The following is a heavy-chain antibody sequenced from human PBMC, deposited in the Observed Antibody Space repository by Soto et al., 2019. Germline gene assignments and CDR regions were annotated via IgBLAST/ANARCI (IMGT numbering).Heavy chain of an antibody. CDR2: MYYTGTA. CDR1: GASMTNYY. Sequence: SETLSVTCTVSGASMTNYYGSWIRQPPGKGLEYIGYMYYTGTANYNPSLKSRVTMSVDTSNNQFSLKLTSVTAADTAIYYCDRSGHTFGGVFWGQGILVTVSS. CDR3: DRSGHTFGGVF. V-gene: IGHV4-59*01. J-gene: IGHJ4*02. D-gene: IGHD3-16*01.